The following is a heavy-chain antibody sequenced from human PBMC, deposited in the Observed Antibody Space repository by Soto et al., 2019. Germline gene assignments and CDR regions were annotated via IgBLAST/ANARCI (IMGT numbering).Heavy chain of an antibody. CDR1: GGTFSRYS. V-gene: IGHV1-69*08. CDR3: AREDRDRATERVPAAIHGLDV. Sequence: QVQLVQSGAEVKKPGSSVKVSCKASGGTFSRYSITWVRQAPGHGLEWIGRIIPIFGIASYAQKFQGRVTITSNGATSTAYMALSRLRSADTSVSYSAREDRDRATERVPAAIHGLDVWGQGTTVTVSS. J-gene: IGHJ6*02. CDR2: IIPIFGIA. D-gene: IGHD2-2*01.